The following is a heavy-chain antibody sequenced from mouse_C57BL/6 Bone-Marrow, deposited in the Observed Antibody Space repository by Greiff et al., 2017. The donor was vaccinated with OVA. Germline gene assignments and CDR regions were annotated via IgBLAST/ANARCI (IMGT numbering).Heavy chain of an antibody. CDR2: ISNGGGST. D-gene: IGHD2-3*01. J-gene: IGHJ4*01. Sequence: DVQLVESGGGLVQPGGSLKLSCAASGFTFSDYYMYWVRQTPEKRLEWVAYISNGGGSTYYPDTVKGRFTISRDNAKNTLYLQMSRLKSEDTAMYYCARGLLRSYAMDYWGQGTSVTVSS. CDR3: ARGLLRSYAMDY. CDR1: GFTFSDYY. V-gene: IGHV5-12*01.